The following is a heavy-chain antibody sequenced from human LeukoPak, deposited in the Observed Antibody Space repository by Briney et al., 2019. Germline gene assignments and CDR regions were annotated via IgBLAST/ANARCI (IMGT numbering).Heavy chain of an antibody. V-gene: IGHV4-34*01. CDR2: INHSGRP. CDR3: ARAPVGDSETEGIF. CDR1: GGSFRGYY. J-gene: IGHJ4*02. Sequence: PSETRSLACAVSGGSFRGYYWRWIRQPPGKGLEWIGEINHSGRPKYNPSLKSRVTISVDTSKNQFCLNLSSLTAADTAVYYCARAPVGDSETEGIFWGQGTLATVSS. D-gene: IGHD3-3*01.